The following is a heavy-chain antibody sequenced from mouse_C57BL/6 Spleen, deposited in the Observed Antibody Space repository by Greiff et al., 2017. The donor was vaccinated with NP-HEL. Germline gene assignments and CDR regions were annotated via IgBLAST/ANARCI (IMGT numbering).Heavy chain of an antibody. CDR2: INPNNGGT. Sequence: EVQLQQSGPELVKPGASVKMSCKASGYTFTDYNMHWVKQSHGKSLEWIGYINPNNGGTSYNQKFKGKATLTVNKSSSTAYMELRSLTSEDSAVYYCARSGYYYGSSYGDAMDYWGQGTSVTVSS. J-gene: IGHJ4*01. CDR3: ARSGYYYGSSYGDAMDY. CDR1: GYTFTDYN. D-gene: IGHD1-1*01. V-gene: IGHV1-22*01.